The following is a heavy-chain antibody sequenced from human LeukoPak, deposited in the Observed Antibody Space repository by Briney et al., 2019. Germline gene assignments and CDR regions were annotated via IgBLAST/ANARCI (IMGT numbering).Heavy chain of an antibody. CDR3: AKWGPHCVGDYCPALDS. D-gene: IGHD2-21*02. CDR1: RFTFSNYW. CDR2: INQDGSKK. J-gene: IGHJ4*02. V-gene: IGHV3-7*01. Sequence: GGSLRLSCVASRFTFSNYWMSWVRQAPGKGLEWVANINQDGSKKVYAESMKGRFTISRDNAKESLYLQLNSLRADDTAVYYCAKWGPHCVGDYCPALDSWGQGTLVTVSS.